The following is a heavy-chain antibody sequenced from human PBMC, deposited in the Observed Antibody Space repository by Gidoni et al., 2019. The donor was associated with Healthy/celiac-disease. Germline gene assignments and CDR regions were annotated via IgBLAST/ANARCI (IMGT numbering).Heavy chain of an antibody. CDR1: GLTFGSYG. Sequence: QVQLVASGGGVVPPGRSLRLSCAASGLTFGSYGMHWVRQAPGKGLELVAVISYDGSNKYYADAVKGRFTISRDNSKNTLYLQMNSLRAEDTAVYYCAKDSSGYYYGGVDYWGQGTLVTVSS. V-gene: IGHV3-30*18. D-gene: IGHD3-22*01. CDR3: AKDSSGYYYGGVDY. J-gene: IGHJ4*02. CDR2: ISYDGSNK.